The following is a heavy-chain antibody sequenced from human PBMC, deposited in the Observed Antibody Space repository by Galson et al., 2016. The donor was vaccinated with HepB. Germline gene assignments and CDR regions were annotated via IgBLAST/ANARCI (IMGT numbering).Heavy chain of an antibody. D-gene: IGHD2-2*01. CDR3: ARTSYRECTGTRCVNFRYYYYYMDV. CDR2: IFYGGNT. V-gene: IGHV3-53*01. J-gene: IGHJ6*03. CDR1: GFTVSSYY. Sequence: SLRLSCAASGFTVSSYYMSWVRQAPGKGLEWVSVIFYGGNTYYADSVEGRFTLSRDDSMNTLYLQMNSLTADDTAVYFCARTSYRECTGTRCVNFRYYYYYMDVWGKGTTVTVSS.